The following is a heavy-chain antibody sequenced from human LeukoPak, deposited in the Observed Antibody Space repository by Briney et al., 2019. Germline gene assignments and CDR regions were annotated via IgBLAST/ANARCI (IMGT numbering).Heavy chain of an antibody. CDR1: GFTFSSYA. D-gene: IGHD1-26*01. J-gene: IGHJ5*02. V-gene: IGHV3-30-3*01. CDR3: ARDAVSGSYSTHWFDP. Sequence: GGSLRLSCAASGFTFSSYAMHWVRQAPGKGLEWVAVISYDGSNKYYADSVKGRFTIPRNNSKNTLYLQMNSLRAEDTAVYYCARDAVSGSYSTHWFDPWGQGTLVTVSS. CDR2: ISYDGSNK.